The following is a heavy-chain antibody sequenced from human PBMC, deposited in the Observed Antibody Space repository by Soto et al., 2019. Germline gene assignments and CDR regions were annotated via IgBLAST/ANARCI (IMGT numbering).Heavy chain of an antibody. J-gene: IGHJ5*02. Sequence: SETLSLTCTVSGGSVSSGSYYWSWIRQPPGKGLEWIGYIYYSGSTNYNPSLKSRVTISADTSKNQFSLKLSSVTAADTAVYYCARRSSGWYWFDPWGQGTLVTVSS. CDR1: GGSVSSGSYY. CDR2: IYYSGST. D-gene: IGHD6-19*01. V-gene: IGHV4-61*01. CDR3: ARRSSGWYWFDP.